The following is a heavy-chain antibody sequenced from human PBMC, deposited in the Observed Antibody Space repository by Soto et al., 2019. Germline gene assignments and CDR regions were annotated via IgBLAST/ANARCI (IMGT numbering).Heavy chain of an antibody. Sequence: SETLSLTCTVSGGSISSYYWSWIRQPPGKGLEWIGYIYYSGSTNYNPSLKSRVTISVDTSKNQFSLKLSSVTAADTAVYYCARARETGNYHYGMDVWGQGTTVTVYS. J-gene: IGHJ6*02. D-gene: IGHD3-10*01. CDR1: GGSISSYY. CDR3: ARARETGNYHYGMDV. CDR2: IYYSGST. V-gene: IGHV4-59*01.